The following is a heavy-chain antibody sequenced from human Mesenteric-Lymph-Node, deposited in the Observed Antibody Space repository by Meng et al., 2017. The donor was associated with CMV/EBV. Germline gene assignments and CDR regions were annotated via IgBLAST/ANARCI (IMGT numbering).Heavy chain of an antibody. CDR1: GFTFSSYS. CDR3: ARDPDY. J-gene: IGHJ4*02. CDR2: ISSSGDRT. Sequence: GGSLRLSCAASGFTFSSYSMNWVRQAPRKGLEWLSYISSSGDRTYYADSVKGRFTISRDNAKNSLYLQMNSLRAEDTAVYYCARDPDYWGQGTLVTVSS. V-gene: IGHV3-48*04.